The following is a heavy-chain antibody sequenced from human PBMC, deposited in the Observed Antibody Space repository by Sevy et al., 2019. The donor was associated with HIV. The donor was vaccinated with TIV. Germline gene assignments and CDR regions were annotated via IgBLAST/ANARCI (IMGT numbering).Heavy chain of an antibody. J-gene: IGHJ4*02. CDR3: SRQEGDIVVAYFDY. D-gene: IGHD2-15*01. CDR2: IYYSGST. Sequence: AESLSLTCTVSGGSISSYYWSWIRQPPGKGLEWIGYIYYSGSTNYNPSLKSRVTISVDTSKNQFSLKLSSVTDADTAVYYCSRQEGDIVVAYFDYWGQGTLVNVSS. CDR1: GGSISSYY. V-gene: IGHV4-59*08.